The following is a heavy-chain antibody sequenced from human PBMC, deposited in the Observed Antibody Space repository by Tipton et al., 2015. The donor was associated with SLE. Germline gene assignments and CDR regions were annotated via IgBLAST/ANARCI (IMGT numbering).Heavy chain of an antibody. Sequence: GSLRLSCAASGFTFSSYSMNWVRQAPGKGLEWVSSISSSSSYIYYADSVKGRFTISRDNAKNSLYLQMNSLRAEDTAVYYCASILRSDAFDIWGQGTMVTISS. CDR2: ISSSSSYI. V-gene: IGHV3-21*01. D-gene: IGHD1-26*01. CDR3: ASILRSDAFDI. CDR1: GFTFSSYS. J-gene: IGHJ3*02.